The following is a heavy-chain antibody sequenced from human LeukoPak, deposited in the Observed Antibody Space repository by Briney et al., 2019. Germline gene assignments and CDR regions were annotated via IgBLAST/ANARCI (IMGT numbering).Heavy chain of an antibody. V-gene: IGHV3-48*01. CDR3: ARGPPLFDP. CDR1: GFTFSDYS. Sequence: GGSLRLSCAVSGFTFSDYSMNWVRQPPGKGLEWISYISTGGDTIYYADSVKGRFTISSDNAKKSLYLQMNSLRAEDTAVYYCARGPPLFDPWGQGTLATVSS. CDR2: ISTGGDTI. J-gene: IGHJ5*02.